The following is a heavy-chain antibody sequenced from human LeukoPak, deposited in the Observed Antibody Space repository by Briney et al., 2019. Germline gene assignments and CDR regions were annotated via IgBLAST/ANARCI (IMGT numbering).Heavy chain of an antibody. J-gene: IGHJ4*02. V-gene: IGHV1-2*06. Sequence: GASVKVSCKASGYTFTGYYMHWVRQAPGQGLEWMGRINPNSGGTNYAQKFQGRVTMTRDTSISTAYMELSRLRSDDTAVYYCARGVNMQWLGGRDYWGQGTLVTVSS. CDR1: GYTFTGYY. D-gene: IGHD6-19*01. CDR3: ARGVNMQWLGGRDY. CDR2: INPNSGGT.